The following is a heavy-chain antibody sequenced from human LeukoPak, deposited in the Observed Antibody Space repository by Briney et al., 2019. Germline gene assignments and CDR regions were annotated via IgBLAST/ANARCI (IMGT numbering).Heavy chain of an antibody. Sequence: GGSLRLSCAASGFTFSSYAMSWVRQAPGKGLEWVSAISGSGGSTYYADSVKGRFTTSRDNSKNTLYLQMNSLRAEDTAVYYCAKDGVPATAPSDYWGQGTLVTVPS. CDR2: ISGSGGST. CDR3: AKDGVPATAPSDY. J-gene: IGHJ4*02. D-gene: IGHD2-2*01. CDR1: GFTFSSYA. V-gene: IGHV3-23*01.